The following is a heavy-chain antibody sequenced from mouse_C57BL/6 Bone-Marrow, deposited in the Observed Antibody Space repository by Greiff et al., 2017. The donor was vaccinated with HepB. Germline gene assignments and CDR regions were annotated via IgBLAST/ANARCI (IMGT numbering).Heavy chain of an antibody. CDR2: IYPGDGDT. Sequence: LQESGPELVKPGASVKISCKASGYAFSSSWMNWVKQRPGKGLEWIGRIYPGDGDTNYNGKFKGKATLTADKSSSTAYMQLSSLTSEDSAVYFCARGGYGNYHYWGQGTTLTVSS. V-gene: IGHV1-82*01. CDR1: GYAFSSSW. D-gene: IGHD2-1*01. CDR3: ARGGYGNYHY. J-gene: IGHJ2*01.